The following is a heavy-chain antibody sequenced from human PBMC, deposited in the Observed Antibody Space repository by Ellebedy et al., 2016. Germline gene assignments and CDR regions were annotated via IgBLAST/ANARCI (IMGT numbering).Heavy chain of an antibody. CDR3: ARRASCGGDCRRGEVDN. V-gene: IGHV1-2*02. CDR1: GYTFIDYY. CDR2: INPNSGGT. D-gene: IGHD2-21*02. Sequence: ASVKVSXXASGYTFIDYYLHWVRQPPRQGREWLGWINPNSGGTNYAPKFQGRVTMTKDTSITTAYMELSSLRSDDAAVYYCARRASCGGDCRRGEVDNWGQGTLVTVSS. J-gene: IGHJ4*02.